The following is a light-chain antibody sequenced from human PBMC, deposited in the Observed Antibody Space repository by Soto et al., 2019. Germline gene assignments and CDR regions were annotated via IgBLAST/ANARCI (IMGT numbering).Light chain of an antibody. V-gene: IGKV1-5*03. Sequence: DIQMTQSPSTLSASVGDTVTITCRASQTIGSGLAWYQQKPGKAPKLLIYEASTLGSGVPSRFSGSGSGTEFTITISGLQPDDVATYYCQQYNTYWTFGQGTKVEIK. CDR3: QQYNTYWT. CDR2: EAS. J-gene: IGKJ1*01. CDR1: QTIGSG.